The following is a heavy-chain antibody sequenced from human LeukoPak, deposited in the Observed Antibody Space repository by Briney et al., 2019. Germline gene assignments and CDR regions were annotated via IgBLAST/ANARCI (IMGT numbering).Heavy chain of an antibody. CDR1: GFTFSSYW. CDR3: ARDSWSGCLDY. V-gene: IGHV3-7*01. CDR2: IKQDGSEK. D-gene: IGHD3-3*01. Sequence: QPGGSLRLSCAASGFTFSSYWMSWVRQAPGKGLEWVANIKQDGSEKYYVDSVKGRFTISRDNAKNSLYLQMNSLRAEDTAVYYCARDSWSGCLDYWGQGTLVTVSP. J-gene: IGHJ4*02.